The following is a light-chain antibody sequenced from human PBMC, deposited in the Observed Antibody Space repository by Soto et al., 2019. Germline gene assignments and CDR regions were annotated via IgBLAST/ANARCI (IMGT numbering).Light chain of an antibody. V-gene: IGLV2-14*01. CDR3: SSYTSSSTPRYV. CDR2: EVR. Sequence: QSALTQPASVSGSPGQSITISCTGTSTDVGGCNYVSWYQQHPGKAPKLMLYEVRNRPSGVSNRFSGSKSGNTASLTISGLQAEDEADYFCSSYTSSSTPRYVFGTGTQLTVL. CDR1: STDVGGCNY. J-gene: IGLJ1*01.